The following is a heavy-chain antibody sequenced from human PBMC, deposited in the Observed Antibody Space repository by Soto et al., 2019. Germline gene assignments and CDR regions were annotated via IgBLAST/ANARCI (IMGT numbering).Heavy chain of an antibody. CDR2: IYTSGST. CDR1: GGSISSYY. D-gene: IGHD3-9*01. V-gene: IGHV4-4*07. Sequence: KPSETLSLTCTVSGGSISSYYWSWIRQPAGKGLEWIGRIYTSGSTNYNPSLKSRVTMSVDTSKNQFSLKLSSVTAADTAVYYCARDGDILTGYYIENYYYYGMDVWGQGTTVTVSS. CDR3: ARDGDILTGYYIENYYYYGMDV. J-gene: IGHJ6*02.